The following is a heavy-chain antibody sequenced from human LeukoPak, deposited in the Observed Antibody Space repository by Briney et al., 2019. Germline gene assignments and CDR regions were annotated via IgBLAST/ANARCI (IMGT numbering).Heavy chain of an antibody. CDR2: RSEDGNKK. J-gene: IGHJ4*02. CDR3: VRGCTSTSCYDY. CDR1: GFTFRRFW. D-gene: IGHD2-2*01. Sequence: GGSLRLSCTASGFTFRRFWMGWVRQAPGKGLEWVANRSEDGNKKYYVDSVKGRFTISRDNTKNSLYLQMNSLRVEDTAVYYCVRGCTSTSCYDYWGQGTLVTVSS. V-gene: IGHV3-7*01.